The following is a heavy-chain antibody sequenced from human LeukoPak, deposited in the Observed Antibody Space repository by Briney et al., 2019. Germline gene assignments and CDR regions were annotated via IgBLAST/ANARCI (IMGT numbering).Heavy chain of an antibody. CDR1: GFTFSSYA. CDR2: ISYDGSNK. J-gene: IGHJ4*02. V-gene: IGHV3-30-3*01. Sequence: GGSLRLSCAASGFTFSSYAMHWVRQAPGKGLEWVAVISYDGSNKYYADSVKGRFTISRDNAKNSLYLQMNSLRAEDTAVYYCARDLALSITIFGVAHDYWGQGTLVTVSS. CDR3: ARDLALSITIFGVAHDY. D-gene: IGHD3-3*01.